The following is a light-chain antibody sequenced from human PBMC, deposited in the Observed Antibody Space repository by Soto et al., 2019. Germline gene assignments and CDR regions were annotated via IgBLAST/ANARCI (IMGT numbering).Light chain of an antibody. V-gene: IGLV1-40*01. CDR3: QSYDSSLSEDVV. CDR1: SSNIGAGYD. CDR2: GNS. J-gene: IGLJ2*01. Sequence: QSVLTQPPSVSGAPGQRVTISCTGTSSNIGAGYDVDWYQQLPGTAPKLLIYGNSNRPSGVPDRFSGSKSGTSASLVITGLQAEDEADYYCQSYDSSLSEDVVFGGGTKLTVL.